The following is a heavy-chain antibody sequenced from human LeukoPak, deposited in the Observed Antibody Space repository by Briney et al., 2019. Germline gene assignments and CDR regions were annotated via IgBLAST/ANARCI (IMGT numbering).Heavy chain of an antibody. J-gene: IGHJ4*02. Sequence: SSVKVSCKASGGTFISYAVSWVRQAPGQGREWMGGIIPIFGTANYAQKFQGRVTITTDESTSTAYMELSSLRSEDTAVYYCARYRNYYDSSGPLGDWGQGTLVTVSS. D-gene: IGHD3-22*01. CDR3: ARYRNYYDSSGPLGD. CDR1: GGTFISYA. V-gene: IGHV1-69*05. CDR2: IIPIFGTA.